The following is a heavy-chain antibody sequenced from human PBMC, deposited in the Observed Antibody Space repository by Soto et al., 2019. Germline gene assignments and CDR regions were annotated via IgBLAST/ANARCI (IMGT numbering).Heavy chain of an antibody. V-gene: IGHV3-23*01. Sequence: GGSLRLSCAASGFTFGSYAMSWVRQAPGKGLEWVSAISGSGGSTYYADSVKGRFTVSRDNSKNTLYLQMNSLRAEDTAVYYCAKGVVIIVVVDYYGMDVWGQGTTVTVSS. D-gene: IGHD3-3*01. CDR2: ISGSGGST. J-gene: IGHJ6*02. CDR1: GFTFGSYA. CDR3: AKGVVIIVVVDYYGMDV.